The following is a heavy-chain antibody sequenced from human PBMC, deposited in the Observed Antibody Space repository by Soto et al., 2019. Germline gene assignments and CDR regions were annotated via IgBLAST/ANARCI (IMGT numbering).Heavy chain of an antibody. CDR1: GFTFSSYA. V-gene: IGHV3-23*01. Sequence: EVQLLESGGGLIQPGGSLRLSCAASGFTFSSYAMSWVRQAPGKGLEWVAGINDNGGSPYYADSVKGRFTISRDNSENTLFLQMISLRADDTAVYYCAKRDNLMVSGHFDNWGQGTLVTVSS. CDR2: INDNGGSP. CDR3: AKRDNLMVSGHFDN. D-gene: IGHD3-10*01. J-gene: IGHJ4*02.